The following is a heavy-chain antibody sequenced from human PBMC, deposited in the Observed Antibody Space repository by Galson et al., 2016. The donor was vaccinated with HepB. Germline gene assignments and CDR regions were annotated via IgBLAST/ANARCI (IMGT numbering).Heavy chain of an antibody. CDR2: VSNSRTT. CDR1: GASSTSAAYY. D-gene: IGHD2/OR15-2a*01. J-gene: IGHJ4*02. V-gene: IGHV4-39*01. CDR3: ARLLRQTEY. Sequence: SETLSLTCFVSGASSTSAAYYWGWIRQPPGKGLEWIGYVSNSRTTNYNPSLKSRVTISLDASKMQFSLNLASVTAADTAVYYCARLLRQTEYGGQGILVTVS.